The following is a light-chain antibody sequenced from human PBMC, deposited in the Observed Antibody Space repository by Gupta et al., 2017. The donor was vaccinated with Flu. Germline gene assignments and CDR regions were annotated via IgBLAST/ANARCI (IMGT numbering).Light chain of an antibody. CDR3: CSYAGSSPLWV. CDR2: EGS. V-gene: IGLV2-23*01. Sequence: QSALTQPASVSGSPGQSITISCTGTSSDVGSYNLVSWYQQHPGKAPKLMIYEGSKRPSGVSNRFSGSKSGNTASPTISGLQAEDEADYYCCSYAGSSPLWVFGGGTKLTVL. J-gene: IGLJ3*02. CDR1: SSDVGSYNL.